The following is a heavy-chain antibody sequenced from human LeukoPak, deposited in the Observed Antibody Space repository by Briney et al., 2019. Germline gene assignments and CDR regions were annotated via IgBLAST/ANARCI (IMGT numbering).Heavy chain of an antibody. CDR2: IYSGGST. D-gene: IGHD3-10*01. Sequence: GGSLRFSCAASGFTVSSNYMSWVRQAPGKGLEWVSVIYSGGSTYYADSVKGRFTISRDNSKNTLYLQMNGLRAEDTAVYYCARDLVSGSGSYDWGQGTLVTVSS. CDR1: GFTVSSNY. V-gene: IGHV3-66*01. CDR3: ARDLVSGSGSYD. J-gene: IGHJ4*02.